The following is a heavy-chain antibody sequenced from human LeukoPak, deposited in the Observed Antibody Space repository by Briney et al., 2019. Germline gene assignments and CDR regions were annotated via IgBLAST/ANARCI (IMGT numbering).Heavy chain of an antibody. CDR2: ISWNSGSI. V-gene: IGHV3-9*01. D-gene: IGHD5-12*01. J-gene: IGHJ4*02. Sequence: GGSLRLSCAASGFTFDVYAMHWVRQAPGKGLEWVSGISWNSGSIGYADSVKGRFTISRDNAKNSLYLQMNSLRAEDTALYYCAKDSSGGYGTDFDYWGQGTLVTVSS. CDR3: AKDSSGGYGTDFDY. CDR1: GFTFDVYA.